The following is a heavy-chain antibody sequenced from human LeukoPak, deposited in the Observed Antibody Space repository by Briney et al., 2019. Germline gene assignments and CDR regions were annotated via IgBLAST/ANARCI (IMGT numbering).Heavy chain of an antibody. CDR2: IRYDGSNK. Sequence: PGGSLRLSCAASGFTFSSYGMHWVRQAPGKGLAWVAFIRYDGSNKYYADSVKGRFTISRDNSKNTLYLQMNSLRAEDTAVYYCAKDPTPHGGYVSWFDPWGQGTLVTVSS. CDR3: AKDPTPHGGYVSWFDP. V-gene: IGHV3-30*02. J-gene: IGHJ5*02. D-gene: IGHD5-12*01. CDR1: GFTFSSYG.